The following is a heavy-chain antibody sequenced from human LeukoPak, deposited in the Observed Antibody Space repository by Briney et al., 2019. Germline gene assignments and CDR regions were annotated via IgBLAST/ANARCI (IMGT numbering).Heavy chain of an antibody. V-gene: IGHV3-21*01. CDR3: ARDVYGAGYFRN. CDR1: GFTFSSFT. J-gene: IGHJ1*01. CDR2: VDTSSSDI. D-gene: IGHD5/OR15-5a*01. Sequence: GRSLRLSCAASGFTFSSFTMNWVRQAPGKELEWVSSVDTSSSDIYYADSVKGRFTISRDNAKNSLYLQMNSLRAEDTAVYYCARDVYGAGYFRNWGQGTLVTVSS.